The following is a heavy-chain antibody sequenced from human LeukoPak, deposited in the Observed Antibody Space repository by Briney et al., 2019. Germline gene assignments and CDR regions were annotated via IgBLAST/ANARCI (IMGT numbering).Heavy chain of an antibody. D-gene: IGHD3-16*02. CDR1: GGSISSGTYY. CDR2: IYYSGST. V-gene: IGHV4-39*01. Sequence: SETLSLTCTVSGGSISSGTYYWGWIRQPPGKGLEWIGSIYYSGSTYYNPSLKSRVTISVDTSKNQLSLKLSSVTAADTAVYYCARHVGSYHHFDYWGQGTLVTVSS. J-gene: IGHJ4*02. CDR3: ARHVGSYHHFDY.